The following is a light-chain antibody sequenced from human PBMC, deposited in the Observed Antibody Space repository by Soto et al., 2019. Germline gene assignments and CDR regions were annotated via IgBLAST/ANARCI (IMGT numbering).Light chain of an antibody. V-gene: IGLV1-47*01. CDR2: RNN. CDR1: DSNIGTNS. CDR3: AAWDDSLSGHVV. J-gene: IGLJ2*01. Sequence: QSVLTQPPSASGTPGQRVPISCSGSDSNIGTNSVYWYQHLPGTAPKLIIYRNNQRPSGVPARFSGSKSGTSASLAISGLRFEDAADYYCAAWDDSLSGHVVFGGGTKLTVL.